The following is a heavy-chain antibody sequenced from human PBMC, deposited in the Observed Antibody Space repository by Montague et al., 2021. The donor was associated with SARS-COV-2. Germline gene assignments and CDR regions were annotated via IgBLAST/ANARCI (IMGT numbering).Heavy chain of an antibody. J-gene: IGHJ4*02. CDR2: IWNDGSKK. Sequence: SLRLSCAASGFTYGKHGVHWVRQAPGKGLEWVASIWNDGSKKYHXXSLKGRFTISRDNSNNMLYLQMDSLRAEDAAVYYCVGDPGDPDTFDYWGQGTQVTVSS. CDR1: GFTYGKHG. D-gene: IGHD7-27*01. V-gene: IGHV3-33*01. CDR3: VGDPGDPDTFDY.